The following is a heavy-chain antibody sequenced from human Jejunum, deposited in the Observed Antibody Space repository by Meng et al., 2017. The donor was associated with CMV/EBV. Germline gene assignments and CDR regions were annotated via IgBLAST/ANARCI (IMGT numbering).Heavy chain of an antibody. D-gene: IGHD1-1*01. CDR3: ARGVGHASNNSYDY. V-gene: IGHV4-59*01. Sequence: GDSIRGNYWGWIRKPPGKGLKWIGYVYYSGSSTYSPSLRSRITISVDTSKNQVSLNLSSVTAADTAMYFCARGVGHASNNSYDYWGQGTLVTVSS. CDR1: GDSIRGNY. CDR2: VYYSGSS. J-gene: IGHJ4*02.